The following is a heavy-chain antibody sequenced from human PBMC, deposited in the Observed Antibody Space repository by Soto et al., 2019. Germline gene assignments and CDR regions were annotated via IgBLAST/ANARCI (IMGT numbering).Heavy chain of an antibody. CDR1: GGPFSSYA. CDR3: ARHPGGRGYYYGMDV. CDR2: IIPIFGTA. Sequence: QVQLVQSGAEVKKPGSSVKVYCKASGGPFSSYAISWVRQAPGQGLEWMGGIIPIFGTANYAQKFPVRVTITADESTSTADMQLSSLRSEDTAVYYCARHPGGRGYYYGMDVWGQGTTVTVSS. D-gene: IGHD2-15*01. V-gene: IGHV1-69*12. J-gene: IGHJ6*02.